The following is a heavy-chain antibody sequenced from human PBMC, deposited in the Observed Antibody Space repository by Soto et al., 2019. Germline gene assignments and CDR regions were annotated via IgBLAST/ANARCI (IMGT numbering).Heavy chain of an antibody. J-gene: IGHJ3*01. CDR2: LNTDGSST. Sequence: GGSLRLSCAASGFTFSSYWMHWVRQDPDKGLLWVSRLNTDGSSTSYADSVKGRFTISRDNAKNTLYLQMNSLRAEDTALYYCARESRDDFWRDYNAFDLWGQGTMVTVSS. V-gene: IGHV3-74*01. CDR3: ARESRDDFWRDYNAFDL. CDR1: GFTFSSYW. D-gene: IGHD3-3*01.